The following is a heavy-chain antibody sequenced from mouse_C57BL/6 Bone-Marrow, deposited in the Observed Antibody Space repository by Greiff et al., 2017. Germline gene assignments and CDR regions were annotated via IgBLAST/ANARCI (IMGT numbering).Heavy chain of an antibody. J-gene: IGHJ2*01. D-gene: IGHD1-1*01. V-gene: IGHV1-26*01. CDR3: ARSRITTVVATSYFDY. CDR2: INPNNGGT. CDR1: GYTFTDYY. Sequence: VQLQQSGPELVKPGASVKISCKASGYTFTDYYMNWVKQSHGKSLEWIGDINPNNGGTSYNQKFKGKATLTVDKSSSTAYMALRSLTSEDSAVYYCARSRITTVVATSYFDYWGQGTTLTVSS.